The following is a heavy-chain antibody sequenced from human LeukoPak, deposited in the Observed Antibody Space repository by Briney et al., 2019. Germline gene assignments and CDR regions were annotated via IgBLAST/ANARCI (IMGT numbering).Heavy chain of an antibody. CDR1: GDSLFTNNVA. CDR2: TYYRSKWSF. D-gene: IGHD6-6*01. J-gene: IGHJ4*02. Sequence: SQTLSLTCAISGDSLFTNNVAWNWIRQSPSRGLEWLGRTYYRSKWSFDYAVSVESRITINADTSKNQFSLQLSSVTPEDTAVYYCARGKYTSFDNWGQGTLVTVSS. CDR3: ARGKYTSFDN. V-gene: IGHV6-1*01.